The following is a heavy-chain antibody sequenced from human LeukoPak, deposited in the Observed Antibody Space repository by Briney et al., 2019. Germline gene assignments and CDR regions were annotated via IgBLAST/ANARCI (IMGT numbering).Heavy chain of an antibody. CDR2: IFSSGST. CDR3: ARGWYSSGWYVFDY. CDR1: NDSMXRYY. Sequence: LSLXCXVSNDSMXRYYWAWIRQPAGKGLEWIGRIFSSGSTNYNPSLKTRVTMSEDVSKNQFSLTLSSVTAADTAVYYCARGWYSSGWYVFDYWGQGTLVTVTS. J-gene: IGHJ4*02. D-gene: IGHD6-19*01. V-gene: IGHV4-4*07.